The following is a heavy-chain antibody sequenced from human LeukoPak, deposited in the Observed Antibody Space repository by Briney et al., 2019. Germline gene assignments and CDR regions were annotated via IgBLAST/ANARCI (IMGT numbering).Heavy chain of an antibody. CDR3: ARGVDTAMAFDY. J-gene: IGHJ4*02. D-gene: IGHD5-18*01. CDR2: INTGNGDT. Sequence: MGWINTGNGDTKYSQKFQGRVTITRDTSASTAYMELSSLRSEDTAVYYCARGVDTAMAFDYWGQGTLVTVSS. V-gene: IGHV1-3*04.